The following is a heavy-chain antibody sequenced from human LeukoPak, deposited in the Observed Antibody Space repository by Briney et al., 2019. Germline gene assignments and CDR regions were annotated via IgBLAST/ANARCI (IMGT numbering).Heavy chain of an antibody. D-gene: IGHD3-3*01. V-gene: IGHV4-4*07. CDR2: IYTSGST. CDR3: ARDAPTIFGVRYFDY. Sequence: SETLSLTCTVSGGSISSYYWSWIRQPPGKGLEWIGRIYTSGSTNYNPSLKSRVTMSVDTSKNQFSLKLSSVTAADTALYYCARDAPTIFGVRYFDYWGQGTLVTVSS. CDR1: GGSISSYY. J-gene: IGHJ4*02.